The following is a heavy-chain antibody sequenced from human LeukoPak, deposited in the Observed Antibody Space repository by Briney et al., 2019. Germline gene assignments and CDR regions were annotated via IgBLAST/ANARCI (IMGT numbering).Heavy chain of an antibody. Sequence: GGSLRLSRAASGFAFSTYSMNWVRQAPGKGLEWVSSISSSSTYIYYADSVKGRFTISRDNAKNSLYLQMNSLRAEDTAVYYCAREHYYDSSPYWGQGTLVTVSS. CDR2: ISSSSTYI. CDR3: AREHYYDSSPY. J-gene: IGHJ4*02. V-gene: IGHV3-21*01. D-gene: IGHD3-22*01. CDR1: GFAFSTYS.